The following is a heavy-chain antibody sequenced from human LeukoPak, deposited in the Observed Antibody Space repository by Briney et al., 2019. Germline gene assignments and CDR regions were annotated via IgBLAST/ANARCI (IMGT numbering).Heavy chain of an antibody. J-gene: IGHJ3*02. CDR3: ARNYYDSSGYYQDAFDI. Sequence: SETLSLTCTVSGDSISSSSYYWGWIRQPPGKGLEWIGRIYYSGSTYYNPSLKSRVTISVDTSKNQFSLKLSSVTAADTAVYYCARNYYDSSGYYQDAFDIWGQGTMVTVSS. V-gene: IGHV4-39*01. D-gene: IGHD3-22*01. CDR2: IYYSGST. CDR1: GDSISSSSYY.